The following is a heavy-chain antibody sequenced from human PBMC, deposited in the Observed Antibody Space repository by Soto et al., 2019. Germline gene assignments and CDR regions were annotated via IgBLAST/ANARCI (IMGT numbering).Heavy chain of an antibody. J-gene: IGHJ3*02. CDR2: IYSGGST. Sequence: GGSLRLSCAASGFTVSSNYMSWVRQAPGKGLEWVSVIYSGGSTYYADSVKGRFTISRHNSKNTLYLQMNSLRAEDTAVYYCARGGPGYDFWSGPSDAFDIWGQGTMVTVSS. CDR3: ARGGPGYDFWSGPSDAFDI. D-gene: IGHD3-3*01. V-gene: IGHV3-53*04. CDR1: GFTVSSNY.